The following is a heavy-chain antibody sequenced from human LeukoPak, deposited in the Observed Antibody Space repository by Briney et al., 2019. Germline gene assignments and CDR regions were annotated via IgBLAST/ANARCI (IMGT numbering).Heavy chain of an antibody. CDR2: IHWNGGRT. CDR1: GFTFDNYG. CDR3: AKDWGDVDTATEPDY. Sequence: PGGSLRLSCAASGFTFDNYGINWVRQAPGKGLEWVSRIHWNGGRTGYADSVKGRFTISRDNAKNSLYLQMNSLRAEDTAVYYCAKDWGDVDTATEPDYWGQGTLVTVSS. J-gene: IGHJ4*02. D-gene: IGHD5-18*01. V-gene: IGHV3-20*04.